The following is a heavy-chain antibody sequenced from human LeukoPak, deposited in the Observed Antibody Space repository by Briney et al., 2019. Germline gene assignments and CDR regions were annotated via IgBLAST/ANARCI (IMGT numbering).Heavy chain of an antibody. CDR3: ATSQRTSGRYENAFDI. V-gene: IGHV3-7*01. CDR2: IKQDGSEK. J-gene: IGHJ3*02. CDR1: AFTFSGYW. Sequence: PGGSLRLSCAASAFTFSGYWMSWVRQAPGKGLEWVANIKQDGSEKYYVDSVKGRFTISRDNAKNSLYLQMNSLRAEDTAVYYCATSQRTSGRYENAFDIWGQGTMVTVSS. D-gene: IGHD6-19*01.